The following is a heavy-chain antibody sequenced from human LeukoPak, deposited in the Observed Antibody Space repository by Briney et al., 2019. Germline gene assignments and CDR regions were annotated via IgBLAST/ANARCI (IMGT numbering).Heavy chain of an antibody. V-gene: IGHV1-18*01. CDR1: GYTFTSYG. Sequence: ASVKVSCKASGYTFTSYGISWVRQAPGQGLEWMGWISAYNGNTNYAQKLQGRVTMTTDTSTSTAYMELRTLRSDDTAVYYCVRGSGRYYYYYMDVWGKGTTVTVSS. D-gene: IGHD3-10*01. J-gene: IGHJ6*03. CDR2: ISAYNGNT. CDR3: VRGSGRYYYYYMDV.